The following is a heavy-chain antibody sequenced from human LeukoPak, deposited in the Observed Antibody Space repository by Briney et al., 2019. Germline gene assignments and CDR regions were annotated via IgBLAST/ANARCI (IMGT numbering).Heavy chain of an antibody. D-gene: IGHD2-21*02. CDR2: IIPIFGTA. J-gene: IGHJ6*02. Sequence: GASVKVSCKASGGTFSSYAISWVRQAPGQGLEWMGGIIPIFGTANYAQKFQGRVTITADESTSTAYMKLSSLRSEDTAVYYCARDQKHIVVVTAIYYYYGMDVWGQGTTVTVSS. V-gene: IGHV1-69*13. CDR1: GGTFSSYA. CDR3: ARDQKHIVVVTAIYYYYGMDV.